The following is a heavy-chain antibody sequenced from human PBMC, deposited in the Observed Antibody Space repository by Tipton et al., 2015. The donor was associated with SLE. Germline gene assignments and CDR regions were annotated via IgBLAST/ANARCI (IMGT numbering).Heavy chain of an antibody. J-gene: IGHJ3*02. V-gene: IGHV4-34*01. D-gene: IGHD2-21*01. CDR1: GGSLSGYY. CDR3: ARGGGDSVAAFDI. CDR2: INHVGRT. Sequence: LRLSCAVYGGSLSGYYWSWIRQSPGKGLEWIDDINHVGRTNYNPSLRSRATISVDTSKRHFSLKLTSVTAADTAVYYCARGGGDSVAAFDIWGQGTLVTVSS.